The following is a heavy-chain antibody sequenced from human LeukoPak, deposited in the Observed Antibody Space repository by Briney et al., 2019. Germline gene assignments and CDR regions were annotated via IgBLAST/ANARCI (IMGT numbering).Heavy chain of an antibody. Sequence: SETLSLTCAVSGYSISSGYYWGWIRPPPGKGLEWIGSIYHSGSTYYNPSLKSRVTISVDTSKNQFSLKLSSVTAADTAVYYCARRSYCGGDCYSGGGFDPWGQGTLVTVSS. J-gene: IGHJ5*02. D-gene: IGHD2-21*01. CDR3: ARRSYCGGDCYSGGGFDP. CDR2: IYHSGST. CDR1: GYSISSGYY. V-gene: IGHV4-38-2*01.